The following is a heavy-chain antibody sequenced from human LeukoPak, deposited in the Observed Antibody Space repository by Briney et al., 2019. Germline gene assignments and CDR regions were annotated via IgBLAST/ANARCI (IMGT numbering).Heavy chain of an antibody. CDR2: IIPILGIA. CDR1: GGTFSSYV. J-gene: IGHJ5*02. Sequence: SVKVPCKASGGTFSSYVISWVRQAPGQGLEWMGRIIPILGIANYAQKFQGRVTITADKSTSTAYMELSSLRSEDTAVYYCARDPPGGSDPWGQGTLVTASS. D-gene: IGHD1-26*01. V-gene: IGHV1-69*04. CDR3: ARDPPGGSDP.